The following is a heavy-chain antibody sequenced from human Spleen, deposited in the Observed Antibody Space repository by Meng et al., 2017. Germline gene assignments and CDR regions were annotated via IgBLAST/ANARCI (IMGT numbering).Heavy chain of an antibody. D-gene: IGHD1-14*01. CDR1: GFTFSRYW. Sequence: EVQLVESGGRLVQPGGSLRLSCAASGFTFSRYWMHWVRQVPGQGLVWVSRINPDGSSTSYADSVKGRFTISRDNAKNTLYLQMNSLRAEDTAVYYCAKDQNHPLGYWGQGTLVTVSS. CDR3: AKDQNHPLGY. V-gene: IGHV3-74*01. J-gene: IGHJ4*02. CDR2: INPDGSST.